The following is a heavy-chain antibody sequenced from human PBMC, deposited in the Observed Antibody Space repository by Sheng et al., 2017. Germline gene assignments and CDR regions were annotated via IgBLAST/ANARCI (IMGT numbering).Heavy chain of an antibody. D-gene: IGHD5-18*01. Sequence: EVQLVESGGGLVQPGGSLRLSCAASGFTFSSYWMSWVRQAPGKGLEWVANIKQDGSEKYYVDSVKGRFTISRDNAKNSLYLQMNSLRAEDTAVYYCARDYGNSYGFAFDPVGPGNPGHRLL. J-gene: IGHJ5*02. V-gene: IGHV3-7*05. CDR1: GFTFSSYW. CDR2: IKQDGSEK. CDR3: ARDYGNSYGFAFDP.